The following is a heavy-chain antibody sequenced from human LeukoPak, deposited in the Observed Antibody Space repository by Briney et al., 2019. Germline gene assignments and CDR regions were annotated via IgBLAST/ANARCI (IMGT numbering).Heavy chain of an antibody. V-gene: IGHV4-4*02. J-gene: IGHJ6*02. D-gene: IGHD4-11*01. CDR3: ARLMTTSAYYYYYSMDV. CDR2: IYHSGST. Sequence: PSGTLSLTCAVSGGSISSSNWWSWVRQPPGKGLEWIGEIYHSGSTNYNPSLKSRVTISVDKSKNQFSLKLSSVTAADTVVYYCARLMTTSAYYYYYSMDVWGQGTTVTVSS. CDR1: GGSISSSNW.